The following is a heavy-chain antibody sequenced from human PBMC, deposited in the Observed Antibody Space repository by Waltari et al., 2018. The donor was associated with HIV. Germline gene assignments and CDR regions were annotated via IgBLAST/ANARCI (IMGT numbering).Heavy chain of an antibody. CDR1: GITVSSNY. V-gene: IGHV3-53*01. CDR2: IYSGGST. J-gene: IGHJ4*02. CDR3: ARARTYYDFWSGNYSPDYFDY. D-gene: IGHD3-3*01. Sequence: SGITVSSNYMTWVRQAPGKGLEWVAVIYSGGSTYYADSVKGRFTISRDNSKNTLYLQMNSLRAEDTAVYYCARARTYYDFWSGNYSPDYFDYWGQGTLITVSS.